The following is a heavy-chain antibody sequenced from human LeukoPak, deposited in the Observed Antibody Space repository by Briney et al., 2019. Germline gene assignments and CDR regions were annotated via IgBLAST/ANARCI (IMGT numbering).Heavy chain of an antibody. V-gene: IGHV4-59*08. CDR1: GGSISSYY. D-gene: IGHD6-13*01. J-gene: IGHJ4*02. CDR2: TYYSGST. CDR3: ARHPGIAPYYFDY. Sequence: PSETLSLTCTVSGGSISSYYWSWIRQPPGKGLEWIGYTYYSGSTNYNPSLKSRVTISVDTSKNQFSLKLSSVTAADTAVYYCARHPGIAPYYFDYWGQGTLVTVSS.